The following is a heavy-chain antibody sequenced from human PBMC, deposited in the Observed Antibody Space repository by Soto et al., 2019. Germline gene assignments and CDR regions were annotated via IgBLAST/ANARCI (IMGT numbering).Heavy chain of an antibody. CDR1: GGSISSSSYY. CDR3: ARHDEGVQLWYRYFDY. J-gene: IGHJ4*02. D-gene: IGHD5-18*01. V-gene: IGHV4-39*01. Sequence: QLQLQESGPGLVKPSETLSLTCTVSGGSISSSSYYWGWIRQPPGKGLEWIGSIYYSGSTYYNPSLKSRVTISVDTSKNQFSLKLSSVTAADTAVYYCARHDEGVQLWYRYFDYWGQGTLVTVSS. CDR2: IYYSGST.